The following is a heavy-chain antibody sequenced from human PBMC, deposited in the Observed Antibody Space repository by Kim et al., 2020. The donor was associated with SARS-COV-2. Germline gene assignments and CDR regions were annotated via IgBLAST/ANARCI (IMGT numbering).Heavy chain of an antibody. CDR2: IYYSGST. CDR1: GGSISSGGYY. J-gene: IGHJ6*02. CDR3: ARDQCSGGSCYYYYGMDV. D-gene: IGHD2-15*01. Sequence: SETLSLTCTVSGGSISSGGYYWSWIRQHPGKGLEWIGYIYYSGSTYYNPSLKSRVTISVDTSKNQFSLKLSSVTAADTAVYYCARDQCSGGSCYYYYGMDVWGQGTTVTVSS. V-gene: IGHV4-31*03.